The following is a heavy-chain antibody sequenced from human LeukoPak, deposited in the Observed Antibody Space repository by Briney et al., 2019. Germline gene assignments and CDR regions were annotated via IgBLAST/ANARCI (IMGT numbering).Heavy chain of an antibody. D-gene: IGHD4-23*01. CDR3: ARGTTTVVGKPPFDY. Sequence: SETLSLTCTVSGVSISPFYWSWLRQPAGKGLEWIGRMSPSGSTNYNPSLKSRVTMSGDTSKNQVSLILTSVTAADTAMYYCARGTTTVVGKPPFDYWGQGTLVTVSS. CDR1: GVSISPFY. J-gene: IGHJ4*02. V-gene: IGHV4-4*07. CDR2: MSPSGST.